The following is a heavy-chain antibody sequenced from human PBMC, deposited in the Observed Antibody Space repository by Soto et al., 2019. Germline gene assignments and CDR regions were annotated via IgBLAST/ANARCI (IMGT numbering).Heavy chain of an antibody. CDR2: IWYDGSNK. CDR1: GFTFSRYG. CDR3: AREQRIAVDGYYYYGMDV. J-gene: IGHJ6*02. Sequence: QVQLVESGGGVVQPGRSLRLSCAASGFTFSRYGMHWVRQAPGKGLEWVAVIWYDGSNKYYADSVKGRFTISRDNSKNTLYLQMNSLRAEDTAVYYCAREQRIAVDGYYYYGMDVWGQGTTVTVSS. D-gene: IGHD6-19*01. V-gene: IGHV3-33*01.